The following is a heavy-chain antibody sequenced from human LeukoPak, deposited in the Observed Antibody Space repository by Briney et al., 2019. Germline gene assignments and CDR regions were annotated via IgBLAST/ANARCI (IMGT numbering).Heavy chain of an antibody. Sequence: GASVKVSCKASGGTFSSYAISWVRQAPGQGLEWMGWISAYNGNTNYAQKLQGRVTMTTDTSTSTAYMELRSLRSDDTAVYYCARGTMSIAAPTGGDYWGQGTLVTVSS. CDR1: GGTFSSYA. D-gene: IGHD6-6*01. J-gene: IGHJ4*02. CDR3: ARGTMSIAAPTGGDY. V-gene: IGHV1-18*01. CDR2: ISAYNGNT.